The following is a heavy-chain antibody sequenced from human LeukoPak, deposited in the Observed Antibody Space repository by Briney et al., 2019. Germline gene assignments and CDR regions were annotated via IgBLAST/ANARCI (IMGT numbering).Heavy chain of an antibody. D-gene: IGHD6-19*01. CDR3: AGAGSETQWRAFDF. Sequence: PGGSLRPSCAASGFTFSRYDMHWVRQATGKGLEWVSGIGTAGDTYYAGSVKGRFTISRENAKNSLYLQMNSLTAGDTAVYYCAGAGSETQWRAFDFWGRGALVTVFS. J-gene: IGHJ4*02. CDR2: IGTAGDT. V-gene: IGHV3-13*01. CDR1: GFTFSRYD.